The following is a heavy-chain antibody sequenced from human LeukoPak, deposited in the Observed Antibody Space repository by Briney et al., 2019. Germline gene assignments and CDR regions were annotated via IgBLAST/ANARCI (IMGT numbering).Heavy chain of an antibody. J-gene: IGHJ4*02. CDR2: VSGNGGGT. V-gene: IGHV3-23*01. D-gene: IGHD4-17*01. Sequence: PGGSLRLSCAASGFTFKNYAMAWVRQAPGKGLEWVSSVSGNGGGTYYADSVKGHSTISRDNSKNTLYLQMNSLRAEDTAVYYCAKHLTSVTTNFEYWGQGTLVTISS. CDR1: GFTFKNYA. CDR3: AKHLTSVTTNFEY.